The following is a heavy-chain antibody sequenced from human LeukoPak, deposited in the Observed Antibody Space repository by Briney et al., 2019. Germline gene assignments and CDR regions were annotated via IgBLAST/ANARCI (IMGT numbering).Heavy chain of an antibody. J-gene: IGHJ4*02. CDR1: GFTFSNYW. Sequence: HSGGSLRLSCAASGFTFSNYWMHWVRQAPGKGLVWVSRIYNDGSSTSYADSVKGRFTISRDNAKSTLYLQMNSLRAEDMALYYCAKDASIAAAGPGSYFDYWGQGTLVTVSS. CDR2: IYNDGSST. CDR3: AKDASIAAAGPGSYFDY. D-gene: IGHD6-13*01. V-gene: IGHV3-74*01.